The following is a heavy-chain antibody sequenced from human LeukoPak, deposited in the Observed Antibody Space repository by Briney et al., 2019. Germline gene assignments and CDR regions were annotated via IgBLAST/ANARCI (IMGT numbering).Heavy chain of an antibody. CDR2: INPSGGST. CDR3: ARDVVRTMVRGFAYYGMDV. J-gene: IGHJ6*02. V-gene: IGHV1-46*01. CDR1: GYTFTGYY. Sequence: ASVKVSCKASGYTFTGYYMHWVRQAPGQGLEWMGIINPSGGSTSYAQKFQGRVTMTRDTSTSTVYMELSSLRSEDTAVYYCARDVVRTMVRGFAYYGMDVWGQGTTVTVSS. D-gene: IGHD3-10*01.